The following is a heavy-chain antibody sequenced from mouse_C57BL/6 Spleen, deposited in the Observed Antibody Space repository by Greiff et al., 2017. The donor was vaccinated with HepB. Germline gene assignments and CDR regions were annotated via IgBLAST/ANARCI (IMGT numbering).Heavy chain of an antibody. J-gene: IGHJ1*03. D-gene: IGHD1-3*01. Sequence: EVQLQQSGAELVKPGASVKLYCTASGFNIKDYYMHWVKQRTEQGLEWIGRIAPEDGETKYAPKCQGKATITADTSSNTAYLQLSSLTSDDTAVYVCASEGSSYWYFDVWGTGTTVTVAS. CDR2: IAPEDGET. CDR1: GFNIKDYY. CDR3: ASEGSSYWYFDV. V-gene: IGHV14-2*01.